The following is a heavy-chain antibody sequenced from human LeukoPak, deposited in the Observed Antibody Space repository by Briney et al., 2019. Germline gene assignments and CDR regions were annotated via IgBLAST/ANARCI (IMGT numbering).Heavy chain of an antibody. J-gene: IGHJ5*02. CDR2: IYYSGST. V-gene: IGHV4-30-4*01. D-gene: IGHD6-6*01. CDR3: ARESSVSTNWFDP. CDR1: GGSISSGDYY. Sequence: SQTLSLTCTVSGGSISSGDYYWSWIRQAPGKGLEWIGYIYYSGSTYYNPSLKSRVTISVDTSKNQFSLKLSSVTAADTAVYYCARESSVSTNWFDPWGQGTLVTVSS.